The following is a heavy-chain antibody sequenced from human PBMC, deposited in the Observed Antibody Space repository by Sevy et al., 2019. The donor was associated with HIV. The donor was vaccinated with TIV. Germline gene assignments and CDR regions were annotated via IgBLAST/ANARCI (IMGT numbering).Heavy chain of an antibody. J-gene: IGHJ4*02. D-gene: IGHD5-18*01. Sequence: GGSLRLSCAAAGFTFSSYAMHWVRQAPGKGLEWVAIIWSDGAYQYHGDSVKGRFTISRDNSKNTLFLQMNSLRADDTAVYYCARVPPYSYGFGVDYWGQGTLVTVSS. CDR2: IWSDGAYQ. CDR3: ARVPPYSYGFGVDY. CDR1: GFTFSSYA. V-gene: IGHV3-33*01.